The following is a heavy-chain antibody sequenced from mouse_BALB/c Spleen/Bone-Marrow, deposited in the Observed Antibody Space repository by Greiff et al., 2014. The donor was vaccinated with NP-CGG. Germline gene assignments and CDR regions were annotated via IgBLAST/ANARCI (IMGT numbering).Heavy chain of an antibody. CDR1: GFTFSNYG. J-gene: IGHJ3*01. CDR2: INSNGGTT. D-gene: IGHD2-1*01. Sequence: EVKLMASGGCLVQPGGSLKLSCAASGFTFSNYGMSWVRQTPDKRLDLVATINSNGGTTYYPDSVKGRFTISRDNAKNTLYLQMSSLKSEDAAMYFCARGLYYVAYRPGLAYWGQG. V-gene: IGHV5-6-3*01. CDR3: ARGLYYVAYRPGLAY.